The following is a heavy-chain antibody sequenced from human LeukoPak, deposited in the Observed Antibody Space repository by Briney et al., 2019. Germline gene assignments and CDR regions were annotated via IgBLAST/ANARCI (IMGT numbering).Heavy chain of an antibody. CDR2: ISSRSSYI. CDR1: GLTVTNAW. V-gene: IGHV3-21*01. Sequence: TGGSLRLSCSASGLTVTNAWMNWVRQAPGKGLEWVSSISSRSSYIYYADSVKGRFTISTDNAKNSLYLQMHSLRAEDTAVYYCARDPTYCSSTSCYIDYWGQGTLVTVSS. D-gene: IGHD2-2*02. CDR3: ARDPTYCSSTSCYIDY. J-gene: IGHJ4*02.